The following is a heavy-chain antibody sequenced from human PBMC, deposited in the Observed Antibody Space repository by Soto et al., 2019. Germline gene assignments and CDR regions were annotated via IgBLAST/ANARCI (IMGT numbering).Heavy chain of an antibody. Sequence: KRYCKGVGYRMTVDYGGWGRQETGQGLEWMGWINPGSGATSYAQTFQGRVTMTRDTSINTVYMEVTSLRPDDTAVYYCAILSKGYCSETSCYSRLDPCGQGTLFRVSS. CDR2: INPGSGAT. CDR3: AILSKGYCSETSCYSRLDP. D-gene: IGHD2-2*01. J-gene: IGHJ5*02. CDR1: GYRMTVDY. V-gene: IGHV1-2*02.